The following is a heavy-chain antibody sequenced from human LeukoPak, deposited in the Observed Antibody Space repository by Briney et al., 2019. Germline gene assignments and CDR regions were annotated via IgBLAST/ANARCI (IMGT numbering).Heavy chain of an antibody. J-gene: IGHJ4*02. V-gene: IGHV4-61*01. CDR2: IYDSGST. D-gene: IGHD6-19*01. CDR1: GGSVSSGIYY. Sequence: PSETLSLTCTVSGGSVSSGIYYWSWIRQPPGKGLEWIGYIYDSGSTNYNPSPKSRVTISVDTSKNQFSLKLSSVTAADTAVYYCARGIAVAGTRLDYWGQGTLVTVSS. CDR3: ARGIAVAGTRLDY.